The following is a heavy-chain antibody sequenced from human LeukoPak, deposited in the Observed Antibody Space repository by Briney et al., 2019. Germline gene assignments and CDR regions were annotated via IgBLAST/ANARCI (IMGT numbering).Heavy chain of an antibody. CDR1: GFTFSNYG. Sequence: PGGSLRLSCAASGFTFSNYGFHWVRQAPGKGLEWVALISFDGSKKYFADSVKGRFTLSRDNSKNTLYLQMNSLRGEDTAVYYCAKRDSSGYYYYFQHWGQGTLVTVSS. CDR3: AKRDSSGYYYYFQH. D-gene: IGHD3-22*01. CDR2: ISFDGSKK. J-gene: IGHJ1*01. V-gene: IGHV3-30*18.